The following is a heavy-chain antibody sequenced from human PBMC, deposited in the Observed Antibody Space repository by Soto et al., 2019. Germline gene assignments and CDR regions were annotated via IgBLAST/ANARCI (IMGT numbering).Heavy chain of an antibody. CDR2: INPNSGGT. D-gene: IGHD3-3*01. J-gene: IGHJ6*02. V-gene: IGHV1-2*02. CDR3: VRDQEPRITIFGVVRYYYYGMDV. CDR1: GYTFTGYY. Sequence: ASVKVSCKASGYTFTGYYMHWVRQAPGQGLEWMGWINPNSGGTNYAQKFQGRVTMTRDTSISTAYMELSRLRSDDTAVYYCVRDQEPRITIFGVVRYYYYGMDVWGQGTTVTVSS.